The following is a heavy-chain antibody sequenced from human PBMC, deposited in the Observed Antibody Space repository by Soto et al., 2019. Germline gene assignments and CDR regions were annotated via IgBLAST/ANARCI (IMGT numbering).Heavy chain of an antibody. CDR1: GGTFSSYA. Sequence: QVQLVQSGAEVKKPGSSVKVSCKASGGTFSSYAITWVRQAPGQGLEWMGGIIPIFGTANYAQKFQGRVTINADESTSTAYMGLSSLRSEDTAVYYCARGLAYCGGDRGCWWGQGTLVTVSS. CDR2: IIPIFGTA. J-gene: IGHJ4*02. D-gene: IGHD2-21*02. V-gene: IGHV1-69*01. CDR3: ARGLAYCGGDRGCW.